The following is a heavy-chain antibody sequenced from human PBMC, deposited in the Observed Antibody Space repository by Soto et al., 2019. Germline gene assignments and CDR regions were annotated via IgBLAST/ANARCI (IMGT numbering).Heavy chain of an antibody. D-gene: IGHD5-12*01. CDR2: IYHSGST. V-gene: IGHV4-4*02. CDR1: GDSISSGGW. CDR3: AKDGRNGYNLYY. Sequence: QVQLQESGPGVVKPSGTLSLTCAVSGDSISSGGWWSWVRQPPGKGLEWIGEIYHSGSTNYNPSLKSRVTILVDMSKHHLSLNLNSVNVADTAIYYCAKDGRNGYNLYYWGQGTRVTVSS. J-gene: IGHJ4*02.